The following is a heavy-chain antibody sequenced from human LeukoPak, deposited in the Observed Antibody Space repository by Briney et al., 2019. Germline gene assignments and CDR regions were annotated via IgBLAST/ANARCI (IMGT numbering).Heavy chain of an antibody. V-gene: IGHV1-24*01. CDR1: GYNLIELS. CDR2: FDPEDSET. CDR3: ATSVDGLVTIRTYFEL. Sequence: ASVKVSCKVSGYNLIELSMHWVRLAPGKGLEWMGGFDPEDSETVNAQKFQGRVTMTEDTSTDTVYMELSSLRSEDTAIYYCATSVDGLVTIRTYFELWGQGTPVTVSS. D-gene: IGHD3-3*01. J-gene: IGHJ4*02.